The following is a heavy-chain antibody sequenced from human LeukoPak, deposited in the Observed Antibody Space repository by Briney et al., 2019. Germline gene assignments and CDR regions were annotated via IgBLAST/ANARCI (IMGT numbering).Heavy chain of an antibody. J-gene: IGHJ6*02. CDR2: IYHSGST. CDR3: ARVPANDYGAPYYYYGMDV. D-gene: IGHD4-17*01. CDR1: GGSISSSNW. Sequence: PSETLSLTCAVSGGSISSSNWWSWVRQPPGKGLEWIGEIYHSGSTNYNPSLKSRVTISVDKSKNQFSLKLSSVTAADTAVYYCARVPANDYGAPYYYYGMDVWGQGTTVTVSS. V-gene: IGHV4-4*02.